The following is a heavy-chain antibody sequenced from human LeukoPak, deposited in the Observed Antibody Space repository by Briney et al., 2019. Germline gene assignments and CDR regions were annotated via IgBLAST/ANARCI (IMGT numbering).Heavy chain of an antibody. CDR3: ARALIPLGFDS. V-gene: IGHV3-7*01. CDR2: IKQDGSAK. CDR1: GFTFSTYW. D-gene: IGHD3-16*01. Sequence: GGSLRLSCAASGFTFSTYWMSWVRQAPGKGLEWVANIKQDGSAKYYVESVKGRFTISRDNTQNSLYLQLNSLRAEDTAVYYCARALIPLGFDSWGQGALVTVSS. J-gene: IGHJ4*02.